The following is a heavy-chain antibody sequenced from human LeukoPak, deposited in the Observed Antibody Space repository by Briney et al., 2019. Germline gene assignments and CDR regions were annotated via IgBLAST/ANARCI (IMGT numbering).Heavy chain of an antibody. CDR1: GFTFGDYA. CDR3: TRDSGFYYYGSGSYYTRDYYYYGMDV. J-gene: IGHJ6*02. CDR2: IRSKAYGGTT. Sequence: PGGSLRLSCTASGFTFGDYAMSWVRQAPGKGLGWVGFIRSKAYGGTTEYAASVKGRFTISRDDSKSIAYLQMNSLKTEDTAVYYCTRDSGFYYYGSGSYYTRDYYYYGMDVWGQGTTVTVSS. D-gene: IGHD3-10*01. V-gene: IGHV3-49*04.